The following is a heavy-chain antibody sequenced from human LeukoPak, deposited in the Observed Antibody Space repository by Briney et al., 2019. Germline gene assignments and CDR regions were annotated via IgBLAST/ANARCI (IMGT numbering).Heavy chain of an antibody. CDR3: AKTAPLTNDAFDI. V-gene: IGHV1-2*02. J-gene: IGHJ3*02. Sequence: GASVKVSCKASGYTFTGYYMHWVRQAPGQGLEWMGWINPNSGGTNYAQKFQGRVTMTRDTSISTAYMELSRLRSDDTAVYYCAKTAPLTNDAFDIWGQGTMVTVSS. CDR2: INPNSGGT. CDR1: GYTFTGYY. D-gene: IGHD4-11*01.